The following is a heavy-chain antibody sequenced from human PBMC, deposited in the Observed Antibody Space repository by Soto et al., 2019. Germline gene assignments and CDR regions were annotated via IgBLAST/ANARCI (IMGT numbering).Heavy chain of an antibody. CDR1: GYTLTELS. V-gene: IGHV1-24*01. CDR2: FNPEDGET. CDR3: ATIYGGNSVLFDY. J-gene: IGHJ4*02. Sequence: ASVKVSCKVSGYTLTELSMHWVRQAPGKGLEWMGGFNPEDGETIYAQKFQGRVTVTKDTSTDTAYMELSSLRSEDTAAYYCATIYGGNSVLFDYWGQGTLVTVSS. D-gene: IGHD2-21*02.